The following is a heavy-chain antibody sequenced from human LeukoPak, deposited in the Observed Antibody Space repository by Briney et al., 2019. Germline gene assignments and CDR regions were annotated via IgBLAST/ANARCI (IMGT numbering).Heavy chain of an antibody. D-gene: IGHD3-3*01. Sequence: PSETLSLTCTVSGGSISSSSYYWGWIRQPPGKGLEWIGSIYHSGSTYYNPSLKSRVTISVDTSKNQFSLKLSSVTAADTAVYYCARVRNRITIFGVVSSKYYYMDVWGKGTTVTVSS. V-gene: IGHV4-39*07. CDR3: ARVRNRITIFGVVSSKYYYMDV. CDR2: IYHSGST. CDR1: GGSISSSSYY. J-gene: IGHJ6*03.